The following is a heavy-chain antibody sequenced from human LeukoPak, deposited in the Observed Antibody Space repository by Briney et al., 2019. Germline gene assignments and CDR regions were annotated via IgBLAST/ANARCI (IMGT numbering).Heavy chain of an antibody. CDR2: INPSGGST. CDR1: GYTFTSYY. D-gene: IGHD3-10*02. J-gene: IGHJ4*02. CDR3: ARDYYGRGDY. Sequence: ASVKVSCKASGYTFTSYYMHWVQQAPGQGLEWMGIINPSGGSTSYAQKFQGRVTMTRDTSTSTVYMELSSLRSEDTAVYSCARDYYGRGDYWGQGTLVTVSS. V-gene: IGHV1-46*01.